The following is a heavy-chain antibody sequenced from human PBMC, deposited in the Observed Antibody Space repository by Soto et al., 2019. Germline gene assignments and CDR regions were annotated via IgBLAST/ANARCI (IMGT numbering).Heavy chain of an antibody. D-gene: IGHD2-15*01. CDR2: INYSGIT. V-gene: IGHV4-31*03. CDR1: GGSISSGGYF. CDR3: ANYCSGGSCYPDAFDF. Sequence: QVQLQESGPGLAKPSQTLSLTCTVSGGSISSGGYFWSWVRQHPGKGLEWIGFINYSGITNYNPSLKSRVRLSVDTSKNQFSLKLNSVTAADTAVYYCANYCSGGSCYPDAFDFWGQGTMVTVSS. J-gene: IGHJ3*01.